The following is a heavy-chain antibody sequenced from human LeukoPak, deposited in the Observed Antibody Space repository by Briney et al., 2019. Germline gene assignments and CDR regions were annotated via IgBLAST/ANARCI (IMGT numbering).Heavy chain of an antibody. Sequence: GGSLRLSCAASGFTFSSYAMSWVRQAPGKGLEWVSAISGSGGSTYYADSVKGRFTISRDNSKNTLYLQMNSLRAEDTAVYYCAKNYYDSSGYYYVGVSRWFDPWGQGTLVTVSS. CDR1: GFTFSSYA. D-gene: IGHD3-22*01. V-gene: IGHV3-23*01. CDR3: AKNYYDSSGYYYVGVSRWFDP. CDR2: ISGSGGST. J-gene: IGHJ5*02.